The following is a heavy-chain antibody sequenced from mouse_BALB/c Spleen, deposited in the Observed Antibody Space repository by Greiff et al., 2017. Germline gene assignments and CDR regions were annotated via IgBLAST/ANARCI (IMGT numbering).Heavy chain of an antibody. CDR2: ISSGGSYT. J-gene: IGHJ4*01. D-gene: IGHD2-10*02. CDR3: TRKRMEYGNPRAMDY. CDR1: GFTFSSYT. V-gene: IGHV5-6-4*01. Sequence: DGKLVESGGGLVKPGGSLKLSCAASGFTFSSYTMSWVRQTPEKRLEWVATISSGGSYTYYPDSVKGRFTISRDNAKNTLYLQMSSLKSEDTAMYYCTRKRMEYGNPRAMDYWGQGTSVTVSS.